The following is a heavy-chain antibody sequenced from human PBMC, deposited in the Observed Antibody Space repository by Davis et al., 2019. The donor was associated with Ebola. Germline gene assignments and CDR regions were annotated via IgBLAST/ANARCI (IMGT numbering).Heavy chain of an antibody. CDR1: GFTFSIYG. D-gene: IGHD3-16*02. V-gene: IGHV3-30*02. CDR3: AKDLYVWGSYPFPAY. J-gene: IGHJ4*02. Sequence: GESLKISCAASGFTFSIYGMHWVRQAPGKGLEWVAFIRYDGSNQYYADSVKGRFTISRDNSKNTLYLQMNSLRAEDTAVYYCAKDLYVWGSYPFPAYWGQGTLVTVSS. CDR2: IRYDGSNQ.